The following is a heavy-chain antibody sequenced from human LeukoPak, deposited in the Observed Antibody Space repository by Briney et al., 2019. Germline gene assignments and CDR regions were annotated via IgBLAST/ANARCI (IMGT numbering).Heavy chain of an antibody. J-gene: IGHJ4*02. CDR3: ARVLDEQQIELVPDIAAAHPRGYYFDY. CDR2: ISRGGDYT. Sequence: QPGGSLRLSCAASGFTFNRHAMTWVRQPPGKGLEWVSSISRGGDYTYYADSVKGRFTISRDNAKNTLYLQMNSLRAEDTAVYYCARVLDEQQIELVPDIAAAHPRGYYFDYWGQGTLVTVSS. CDR1: GFTFNRHA. V-gene: IGHV3-23*01. D-gene: IGHD6-13*01.